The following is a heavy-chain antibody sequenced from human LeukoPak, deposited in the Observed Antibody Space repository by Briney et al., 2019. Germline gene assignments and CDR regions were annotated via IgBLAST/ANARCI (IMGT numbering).Heavy chain of an antibody. J-gene: IGHJ4*02. D-gene: IGHD3-10*01. V-gene: IGHV3-30*02. CDR2: IRYDGSNK. CDR1: GFTFSSYG. CDR3: AKDRLLWFGELLPPYYFDY. Sequence: PGGSLRLSCAASGFTFSSYGMHWVRQAPGKGLEWVAFIRYDGSNKYYAGYVKGRFTISRDNSKNTLYLQMNSLRAEDTAVYYCAKDRLLWFGELLPPYYFDYWGQGTLVTVSS.